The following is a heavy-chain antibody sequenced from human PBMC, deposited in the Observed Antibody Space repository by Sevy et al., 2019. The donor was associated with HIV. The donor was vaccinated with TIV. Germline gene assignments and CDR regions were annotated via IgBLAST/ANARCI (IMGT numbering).Heavy chain of an antibody. Sequence: SETLSLTCTVSGGSISSYYWSWIRQPPGKGLEWIGYIYYCGSTNYNPSLKSRVTISVDTSKNQFSLKLSSVTAADTAVYYCARGGGDGYRRLWGQGTLVSVSS. D-gene: IGHD3-16*01. V-gene: IGHV4-59*01. CDR1: GGSISSYY. CDR3: ARGGGDGYRRL. J-gene: IGHJ4*02. CDR2: IYYCGST.